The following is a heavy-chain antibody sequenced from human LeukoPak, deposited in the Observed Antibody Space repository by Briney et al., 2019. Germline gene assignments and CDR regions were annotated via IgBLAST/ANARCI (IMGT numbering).Heavy chain of an antibody. Sequence: ASVKVSCKASGYTFTGYYMHWVRQAPGQGLEWMGWINPNSGGSNYAQKFQGRVTMTRDTSISTAYMELRSLRSDDTAVYYCARKTTSHYYYYGMDVWGQGTTVTVSS. V-gene: IGHV1-2*02. CDR3: ARKTTSHYYYYGMDV. J-gene: IGHJ6*02. CDR1: GYTFTGYY. D-gene: IGHD4-11*01. CDR2: INPNSGGS.